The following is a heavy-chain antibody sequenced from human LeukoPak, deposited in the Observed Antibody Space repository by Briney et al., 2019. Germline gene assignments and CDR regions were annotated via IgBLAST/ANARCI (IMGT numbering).Heavy chain of an antibody. CDR3: AKETHDYGSGSYFDY. Sequence: GGSLRLSCAASGITFSNSGMHWVRQAPGKGLEWVASIRFDGRNKYYADSVKGRFTISRDNYKNTLYLQMNRLRAEDTAVYYCAKETHDYGSGSYFDYWGQGTLVTVSS. V-gene: IGHV3-30*02. J-gene: IGHJ4*02. CDR1: GITFSNSG. CDR2: IRFDGRNK. D-gene: IGHD3-10*01.